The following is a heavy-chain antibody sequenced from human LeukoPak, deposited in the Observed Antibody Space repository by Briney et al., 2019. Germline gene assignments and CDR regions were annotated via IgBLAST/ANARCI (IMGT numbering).Heavy chain of an antibody. D-gene: IGHD3-10*01. J-gene: IGHJ5*02. CDR2: IYYSGST. CDR3: ARTMHYYGSGSYPFDP. CDR1: GGSISSYY. Sequence: SETLSLTCTVSGGSISSYYWSWIRQPPGKGLEWIGYIYYSGSTYYNPSLKSRVTISVDTSKTQFSLKLSSVTAADTAVYYCARTMHYYGSGSYPFDPWGQGTLVTVSS. V-gene: IGHV4-59*12.